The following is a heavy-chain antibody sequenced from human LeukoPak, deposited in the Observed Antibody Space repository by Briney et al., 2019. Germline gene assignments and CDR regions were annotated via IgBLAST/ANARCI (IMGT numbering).Heavy chain of an antibody. CDR2: MWYAEENK. J-gene: IGHJ4*02. V-gene: IGHV3-33*08. Sequence: GGSLRLSCAASGFTFSSYSMNWVRQAPGKGLEWVAVMWYAEENKYYADSVKGRFTVSRDNPENKLYLQMNSLRVEDTAVYYCARAKTGSYYFDHWGQGTLVSVSS. CDR3: ARAKTGSYYFDH. CDR1: GFTFSSYS. D-gene: IGHD1-26*01.